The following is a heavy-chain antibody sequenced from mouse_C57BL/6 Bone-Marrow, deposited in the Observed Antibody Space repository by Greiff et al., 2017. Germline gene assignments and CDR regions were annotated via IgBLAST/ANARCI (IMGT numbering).Heavy chain of an antibody. J-gene: IGHJ1*03. CDR2: IYPGSGST. CDR3: ARPYYSNYWYFDV. V-gene: IGHV1-55*01. Sequence: VQLQQPGAELVKPGASVKMSCKASGYTFSSYWLTWVKQRPGRGLEWIGDIYPGSGSTTSNEQFESKVTLAVDTSSSTAYMQRSSLTSEDSAVYYCARPYYSNYWYFDVWGTGTTVPVSS. CDR1: GYTFSSYW. D-gene: IGHD2-5*01.